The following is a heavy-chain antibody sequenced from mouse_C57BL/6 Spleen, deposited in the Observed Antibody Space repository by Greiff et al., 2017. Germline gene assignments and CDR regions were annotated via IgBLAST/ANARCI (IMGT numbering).Heavy chain of an antibody. V-gene: IGHV1-59*01. CDR3: ARSGGSNYLWYLDY. CDR1: GYTFTSYW. CDR2: IDPSDSYT. J-gene: IGHJ2*01. Sequence: VQLQQPGAELVRPGASVKLSCKASGYTFTSYWMHWVKQRPGQGLEWIGVIDPSDSYTNYNQKFKGKATLTVDTSSSTAYMQLSSLTSEDSAVYYCARSGGSNYLWYLDYWGQGTTLTVSS. D-gene: IGHD2-5*01.